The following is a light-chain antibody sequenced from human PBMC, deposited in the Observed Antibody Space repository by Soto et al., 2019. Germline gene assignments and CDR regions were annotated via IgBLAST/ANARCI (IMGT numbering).Light chain of an antibody. V-gene: IGKV1-5*01. Sequence: DIQMTQSPSTLSASVGDRVTITCRASQSFSTWLAWYQQKPGEAPKLLIYDAFNLESGVPSRFSGSGSGTEFTITISCLQPDDFATYYCQQYNSYPFTFGPGTKVDIK. CDR2: DAF. J-gene: IGKJ3*01. CDR1: QSFSTW. CDR3: QQYNSYPFT.